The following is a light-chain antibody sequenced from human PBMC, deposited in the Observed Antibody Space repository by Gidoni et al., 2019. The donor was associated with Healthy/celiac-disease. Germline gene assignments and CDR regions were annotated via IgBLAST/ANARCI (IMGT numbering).Light chain of an antibody. CDR1: SGSMASNY. CDR3: QSYDSSNVV. V-gene: IGLV6-57*02. Sequence: NFMLTQPHSVSESPGKTVTISCTGSSGSMASNYVQWYQQRPGSAPTTVIYEDNQRPSGVPDRFSGSIDSSSNSASLTISGLKTEYEADYYCQSYDSSNVVFGGGTKLTVL. J-gene: IGLJ2*01. CDR2: EDN.